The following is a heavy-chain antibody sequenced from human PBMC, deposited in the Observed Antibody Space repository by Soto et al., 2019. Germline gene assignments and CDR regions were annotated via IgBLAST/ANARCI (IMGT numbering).Heavy chain of an antibody. D-gene: IGHD3-16*01. Sequence: ASVKVSCKASGYTFTSYAMHWVRQAPGQRLEWMGWINAGNGNKKYSQKFQGRVTITRDTFATTAHMELSSLRSEDTAVYYCARGGIRHYFDYWGQGTLVTVSS. CDR2: INAGNGNK. CDR3: ARGGIRHYFDY. J-gene: IGHJ4*02. CDR1: GYTFTSYA. V-gene: IGHV1-3*01.